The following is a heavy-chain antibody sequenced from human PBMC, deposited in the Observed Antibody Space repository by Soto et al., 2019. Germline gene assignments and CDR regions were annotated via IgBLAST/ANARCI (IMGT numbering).Heavy chain of an antibody. CDR2: ISSTGSGT. D-gene: IGHD2-8*02. CDR1: GFTFSSYE. V-gene: IGHV3-48*03. J-gene: IGHJ4*02. CDR3: VRDLHEPLATDALRVAN. Sequence: PGGSLRLSCAASGFTFSSYEMHWVRQAPGKGLEWISYISSTGSGTLYADSVRGRFTMSRDNTKNSVSLQMSSPRAEDTAVYYCVRDLHEPLATDALRVANWGQGTQVTVSS.